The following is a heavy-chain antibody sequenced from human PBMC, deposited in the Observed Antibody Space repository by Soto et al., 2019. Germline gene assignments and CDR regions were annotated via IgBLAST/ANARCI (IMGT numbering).Heavy chain of an antibody. V-gene: IGHV1-2*04. D-gene: IGHD3-10*01. Sequence: GASVKVSCKASGYTFTGYYIHWVRQAPGHGLEWMGWINPNSGVTNYSQKFQGWVTMTRDTSISTAYMELSSLRSDDTAVYYCAREGDYYGSGSAENWFDPWGQGTLVTVS. CDR1: GYTFTGYY. J-gene: IGHJ5*02. CDR2: INPNSGVT. CDR3: AREGDYYGSGSAENWFDP.